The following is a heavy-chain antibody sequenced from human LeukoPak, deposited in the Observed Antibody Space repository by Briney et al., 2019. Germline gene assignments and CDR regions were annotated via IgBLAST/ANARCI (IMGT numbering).Heavy chain of an antibody. CDR1: GGSFSGYY. CDR3: ARGPGSGTKEGFDP. J-gene: IGHJ5*02. V-gene: IGHV4-34*01. D-gene: IGHD3-10*01. CDR2: INHSGST. Sequence: PSETLSLTCAVYGGSFSGYYWSWIRQPPGKGLEWIGEINHSGSTNYNPSLKSRVTISVDTSKNQFSLKLSSVTAADTAVYYCARGPGSGTKEGFDPWGQGTLVTVSS.